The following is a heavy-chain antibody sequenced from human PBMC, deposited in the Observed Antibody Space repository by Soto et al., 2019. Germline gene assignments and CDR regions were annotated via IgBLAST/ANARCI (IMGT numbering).Heavy chain of an antibody. D-gene: IGHD3-10*01. Sequence: ASVKVSCKASGYSFSSYPMHWVRQAPGQGLEWMGWINTANGNTKYSQKFQGRVTITRDTSANTAYMELNNLRPEDTALYFCARVFVYYCGSQNSDNWFDPWGQGTLVTVSS. CDR3: ARVFVYYCGSQNSDNWFDP. CDR2: INTANGNT. CDR1: GYSFSSYP. J-gene: IGHJ5*02. V-gene: IGHV1-3*04.